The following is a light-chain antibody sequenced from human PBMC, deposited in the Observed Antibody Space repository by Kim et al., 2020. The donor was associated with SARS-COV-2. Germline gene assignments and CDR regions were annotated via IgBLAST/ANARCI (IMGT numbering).Light chain of an antibody. Sequence: DIQLTQSPSFLSASVGDRVTITCRASQGISSYLAWYQQKPGKAPNLLIYAASTLQGGVPSRFSGSGSGTEFTLTISSLQPEDFATYYCQQANTYPLAFGPGTKVDIK. CDR3: QQANTYPLA. V-gene: IGKV1-9*01. CDR2: AAS. CDR1: QGISSY. J-gene: IGKJ3*01.